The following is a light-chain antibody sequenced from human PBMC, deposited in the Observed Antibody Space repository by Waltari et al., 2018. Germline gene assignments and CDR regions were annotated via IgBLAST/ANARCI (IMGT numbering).Light chain of an antibody. CDR1: QGFSSN. Sequence: IQFTQSPSSLSASVGERVTITCRASQGFSSNLAWFQQRPGKAPKLLIYAASTLQSGVPSRFSGSGSGTDFTLTITSLQPEDFATYYCQQLYSYPLTFGGGTKVEIK. J-gene: IGKJ4*01. V-gene: IGKV1-9*01. CDR2: AAS. CDR3: QQLYSYPLT.